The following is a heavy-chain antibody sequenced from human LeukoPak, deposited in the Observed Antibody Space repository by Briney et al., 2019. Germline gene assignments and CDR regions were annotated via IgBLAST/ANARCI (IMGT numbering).Heavy chain of an antibody. D-gene: IGHD2-15*01. Sequence: SETLSLTCTVFGGSISSYYWSWIRQPPGKGLEWIGYIYTSGSTNYNPSLKSRVTISADTSKNQFSLKLSSVTAADTAVYYCARLAATAYWGQGTLVTVSS. CDR3: ARLAATAY. CDR2: IYTSGST. V-gene: IGHV4-4*09. CDR1: GGSISSYY. J-gene: IGHJ4*02.